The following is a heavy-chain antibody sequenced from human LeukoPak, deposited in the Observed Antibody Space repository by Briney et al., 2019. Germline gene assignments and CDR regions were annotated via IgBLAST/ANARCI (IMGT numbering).Heavy chain of an antibody. Sequence: SGTLSLTCTVSGGSISSSSYYWGWIRQPPGKGLEWIGSIYYSGSTYYNPSLKSRVTISVDTSKSQFSLKLSSVTAADTAVYYCARHRQSGSYYGQGLVFDYWGQGTLVTVSS. CDR2: IYYSGST. V-gene: IGHV4-39*01. CDR3: ARHRQSGSYYGQGLVFDY. J-gene: IGHJ4*02. CDR1: GGSISSSSYY. D-gene: IGHD1-26*01.